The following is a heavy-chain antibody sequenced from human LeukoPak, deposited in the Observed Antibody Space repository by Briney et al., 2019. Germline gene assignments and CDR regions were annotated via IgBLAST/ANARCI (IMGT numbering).Heavy chain of an antibody. CDR2: IKPKSGAT. D-gene: IGHD1-26*01. CDR1: GDTFTGHF. Sequence: GASGMVSCKTSGDTFTGHFMNWVRQAPEQGLEWMGWIKPKSGATAYAQKFQGRVTMTRDTAINTAYLEVSGLTPDDTAVYYCARVREWEELSGAIPDYFGYWGQGTLITVSS. J-gene: IGHJ4*02. CDR3: ARVREWEELSGAIPDYFGY. V-gene: IGHV1-2*02.